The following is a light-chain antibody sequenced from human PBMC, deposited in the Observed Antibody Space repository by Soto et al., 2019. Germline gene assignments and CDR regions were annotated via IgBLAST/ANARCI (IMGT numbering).Light chain of an antibody. V-gene: IGLV3-1*01. J-gene: IGLJ1*01. CDR2: QDS. CDR3: QAWDSSTVV. Sequence: SYELTQPPSVSVSPGQTASITCSGDKLGNKYAYWYQQKPGQPPVLVIYQDSKRPSGIPERFSGSNSGNTATLTISGTQAMDEADYYCQAWDSSTVVFGTGTKLTVL. CDR1: KLGNKY.